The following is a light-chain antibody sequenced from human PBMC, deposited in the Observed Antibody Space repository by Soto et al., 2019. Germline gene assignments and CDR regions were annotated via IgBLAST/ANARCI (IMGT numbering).Light chain of an antibody. V-gene: IGKV3D-20*01. CDR3: QQYGDSPFT. CDR1: QSVGSRY. CDR2: AAS. J-gene: IGKJ3*01. Sequence: EIVLTQSPATLSLSPGERATLSCGASQSVGSRYLAWYQQKPGLAPRLLIYAASSRATGTPDRFSGSGSGTDFTLTISRLEPEDFAVYYCQQYGDSPFTLGPGTKVDVK.